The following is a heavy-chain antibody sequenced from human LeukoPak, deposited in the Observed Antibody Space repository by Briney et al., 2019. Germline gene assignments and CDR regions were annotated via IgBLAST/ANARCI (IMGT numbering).Heavy chain of an antibody. CDR1: GASISSGGYS. CDR3: ARVGSRGDYRFDP. CDR2: IYTSGST. D-gene: IGHD4-17*01. J-gene: IGHJ5*02. Sequence: PSQTLSLTCAVSGASISSGGYSWSWIRQPAGKGLEWIGRIYTSGSTNYNPSLKSRVTMSVDTSKNQFSLKLSSVTAADTAVYYCARVGSRGDYRFDPWGQGTLVTVSS. V-gene: IGHV4-61*02.